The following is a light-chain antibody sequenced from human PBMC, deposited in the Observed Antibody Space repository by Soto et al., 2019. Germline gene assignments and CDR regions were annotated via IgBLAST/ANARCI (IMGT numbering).Light chain of an antibody. CDR3: QKYGRSPPYT. CDR2: GAS. J-gene: IGKJ2*01. V-gene: IGKV3-20*01. CDR1: QSVSSSY. Sequence: EIVLTQSPGTLSLSPGERATLSCRASQSVSSSYLAWYQQKPGQAPRLLIYGASSRATGIPDRFSGSGSGTDFTLTISRLEPEDLAVYYCQKYGRSPPYTFGQGTKLEIK.